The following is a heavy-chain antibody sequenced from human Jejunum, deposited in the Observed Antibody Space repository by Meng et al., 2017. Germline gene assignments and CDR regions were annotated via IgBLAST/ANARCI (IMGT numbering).Heavy chain of an antibody. Sequence: VELQGSGPGLVKSSGTLSLTCAVAGAASSDNNWWSWVRQAPGKGLEWIGEIHHTGNINYNPSLKSRVTMSLDKPKNQFSLEVTSVTAADTAVYYCARDLLGPAIAATGWFDPWGQGTLVTVSS. CDR2: IHHTGNI. V-gene: IGHV4-4*02. CDR3: ARDLLGPAIAATGWFDP. CDR1: GAASSDNNW. D-gene: IGHD6-13*01. J-gene: IGHJ5*02.